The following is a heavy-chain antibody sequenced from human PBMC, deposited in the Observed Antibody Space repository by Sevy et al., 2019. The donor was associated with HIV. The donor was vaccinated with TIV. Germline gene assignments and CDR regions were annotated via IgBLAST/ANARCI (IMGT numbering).Heavy chain of an antibody. Sequence: GGSLRLSCAASGFTFSSYAMHWVRQAPGKGLEWVAIISYDGSNKYYADSVKGRFTISRDNSKSTLYLHMNSLRAEDTALYYCARDPAGYYYDSSGPNGALDYWGQGTLVTVSS. CDR2: ISYDGSNK. V-gene: IGHV3-30-3*01. CDR3: ARDPAGYYYDSSGPNGALDY. J-gene: IGHJ4*02. CDR1: GFTFSSYA. D-gene: IGHD3-22*01.